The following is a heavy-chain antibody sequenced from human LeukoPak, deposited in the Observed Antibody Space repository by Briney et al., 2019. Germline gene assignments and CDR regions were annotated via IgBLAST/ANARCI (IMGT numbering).Heavy chain of an antibody. V-gene: IGHV3-23*01. D-gene: IGHD3-10*01. J-gene: IGHJ4*02. CDR1: GFTFSSYA. CDR2: NSDSGSSS. Sequence: GGSLRLSCAASGFTFSSYAMSWVRQAPGKGLAWVAGNSDSGSSSYYTDSVKGRFTISRDNSKNTLYLQMNSLRAEDTAVYYCAKDAYGSGSYPDYWGQGTLVTVSS. CDR3: AKDAYGSGSYPDY.